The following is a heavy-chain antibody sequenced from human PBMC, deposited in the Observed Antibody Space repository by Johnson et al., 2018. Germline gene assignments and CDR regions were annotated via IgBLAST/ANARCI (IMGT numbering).Heavy chain of an antibody. Sequence: QVQLVESGAEVKKXGSSVKVXCKASGGTFSSSVISWVRQAPGQGLEWMGGIIPLFGTASYAPKFQGRVTITADESTSTAYMELSSLRSEDTAGYYCARGSDDSSGTDAFDIWGQGTMVTVSS. CDR3: ARGSDDSSGTDAFDI. CDR1: GGTFSSSV. CDR2: IIPLFGTA. V-gene: IGHV1-69*01. D-gene: IGHD3-22*01. J-gene: IGHJ3*02.